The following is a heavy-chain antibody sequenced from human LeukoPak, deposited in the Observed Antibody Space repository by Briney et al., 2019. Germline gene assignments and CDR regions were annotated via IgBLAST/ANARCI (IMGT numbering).Heavy chain of an antibody. CDR1: GGSMHGYY. CDR3: ARGVLIAEFLFDY. Sequence: SETLSLTCTVSGGSMHGYYWSWIRQPPGKGLECIGCISYSGSTTHNPSLRSRGTISVDTSKNQFSLRLTSVTAADTAVYYCARGVLIAEFLFDYWGQGALVTVSS. CDR2: ISYSGST. D-gene: IGHD3-10*01. V-gene: IGHV4-59*01. J-gene: IGHJ4*02.